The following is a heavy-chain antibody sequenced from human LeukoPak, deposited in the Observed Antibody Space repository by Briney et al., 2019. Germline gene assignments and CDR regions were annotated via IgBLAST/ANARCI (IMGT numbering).Heavy chain of an antibody. V-gene: IGHV3-23*01. CDR2: ISGSGGST. J-gene: IGHJ5*02. D-gene: IGHD3-22*01. CDR1: GFTFSSYA. CDR3: AKEPNYYDSSGYNWFDP. Sequence: QPGGSLRLSCAASGFTFSSYAMSWVRQAPGKGLEWVSAISGSGGSTYYADSVKGRFTISRDNSKNTLYLQMNSLRAEDTAVYYCAKEPNYYDSSGYNWFDPWGQGTLVTVSS.